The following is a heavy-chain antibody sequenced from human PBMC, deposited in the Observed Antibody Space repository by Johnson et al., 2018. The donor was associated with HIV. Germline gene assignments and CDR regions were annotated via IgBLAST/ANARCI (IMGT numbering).Heavy chain of an antibody. CDR2: IKQDGSEK. CDR1: GVTFSNYW. Sequence: VQLVESGGGLVQPGGSLRLSCAASGVTFSNYWMTWVRQAPWKGLEWVANIKQDGSEKYYVDSVKGRFTISRDNAKNSLYLQMDSLRSEDTAVYYCAMTSLEMATISAFDIWGQGTMVTVSS. D-gene: IGHD5-24*01. V-gene: IGHV3-7*05. J-gene: IGHJ3*02. CDR3: AMTSLEMATISAFDI.